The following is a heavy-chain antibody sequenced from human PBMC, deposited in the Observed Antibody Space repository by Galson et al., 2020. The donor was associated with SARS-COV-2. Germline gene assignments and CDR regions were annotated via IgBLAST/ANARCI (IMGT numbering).Heavy chain of an antibody. CDR2: IYYNGIT. CDR1: GGSISSRTSY. CDR3: ARLEASATAMALYFFDS. J-gene: IGHJ4*02. V-gene: IGHV4-39*01. D-gene: IGHD5-18*01. Sequence: SETLSLTCSVSGGSISSRTSYWGWIRQPPGKGLEWPGSIYYNGITYYKPSLKSRVSISVDTSKNQFSLNLRSVTAADTAVYFCARLEASATAMALYFFDSWGQGTLVTVSS.